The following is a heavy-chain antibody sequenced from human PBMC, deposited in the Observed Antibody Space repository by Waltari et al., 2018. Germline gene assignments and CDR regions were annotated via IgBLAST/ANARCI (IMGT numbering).Heavy chain of an antibody. CDR3: AKDRESGIPPTFGAPVTSYYMDV. J-gene: IGHJ6*03. CDR1: GFGFKNYG. Sequence: QVQLVQSGGGVVQPGGSLTLSCAASGFGFKNYGMHWVRQAPGQGLEWVAFLRHDGTNKNYADSVQGRFTISRDNLMNILYLQMKSLRVEDTAVYYCAKDRESGIPPTFGAPVTSYYMDVWGRGTTVISSS. D-gene: IGHD3-3*01. CDR2: LRHDGTNK. V-gene: IGHV3-30*02.